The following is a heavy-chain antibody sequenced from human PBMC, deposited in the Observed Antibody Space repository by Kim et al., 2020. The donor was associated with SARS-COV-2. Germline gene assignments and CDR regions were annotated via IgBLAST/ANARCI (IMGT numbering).Heavy chain of an antibody. V-gene: IGHV1-18*01. Sequence: ASVKVSCRTSGYTFTSYGINWVRLAPGQGLERMGWINGYNGHTNYAQHPQGRVSMTTDTSTTTAYMELRSLRTADTAVYYCAGVVPEWLGDAYGELYFDYWGQDTLVTFAS. CDR3: AGVVPEWLGDAYGELYFDY. CDR2: INGYNGHT. J-gene: IGHJ4*02. D-gene: IGHD3-10*01. CDR1: GYTFTSYG.